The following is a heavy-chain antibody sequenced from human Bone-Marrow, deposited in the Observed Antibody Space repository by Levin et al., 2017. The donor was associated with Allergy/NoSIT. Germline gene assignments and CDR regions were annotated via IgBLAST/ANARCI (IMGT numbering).Heavy chain of an antibody. CDR2: IKSKTDGGTT. CDR3: STEGYCSGGSCAHFDY. CDR1: GFTFSDAW. Sequence: GGSLRLSCAASGFTFSDAWMSWVRQAPGKGLEWVGLIKSKTDGGTTDFAAPVKGRFTISRDDSKNTLYLQMNSLKTEDTAVYYCSTEGYCSGGSCAHFDYWGQGTLVTVSS. J-gene: IGHJ4*02. D-gene: IGHD2-15*01. V-gene: IGHV3-15*01.